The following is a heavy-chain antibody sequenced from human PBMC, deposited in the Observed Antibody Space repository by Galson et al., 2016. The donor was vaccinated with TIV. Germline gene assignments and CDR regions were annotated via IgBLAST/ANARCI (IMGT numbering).Heavy chain of an antibody. CDR2: TWFDGSNK. CDR3: ARDFPFHGVFRVALTGVLDV. Sequence: SLRLSCAVSGFRFSDYGMVWVRQAPGKGLEWVAHTWFDGSNKNYADSVKGRFTISRDNSKNTLYLQMNSLRAEDTAVYYCARDFPFHGVFRVALTGVLDVWGQGTTATVSS. D-gene: IGHD3-3*01. CDR1: GFRFSDYG. V-gene: IGHV3-33*01. J-gene: IGHJ6*02.